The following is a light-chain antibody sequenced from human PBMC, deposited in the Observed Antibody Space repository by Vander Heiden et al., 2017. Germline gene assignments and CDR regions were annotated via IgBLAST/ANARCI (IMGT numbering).Light chain of an antibody. Sequence: SYELTQPPSASVSPGQTARITCSGDALANQYAYWSQQKPGQAPVLVIYKDDERPSGIPERFSGSSSETTVTLTISGVQAEDEADYYCQSADSNGTWVFGGGTKLTVL. CDR1: ALANQY. J-gene: IGLJ3*02. CDR3: QSADSNGTWV. V-gene: IGLV3-25*03. CDR2: KDD.